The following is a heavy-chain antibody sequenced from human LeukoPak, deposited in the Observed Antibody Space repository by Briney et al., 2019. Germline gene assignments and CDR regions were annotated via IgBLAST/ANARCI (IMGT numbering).Heavy chain of an antibody. CDR2: IFYSGTT. J-gene: IGHJ4*02. Sequence: KASETLSLTCSVSGGSISSGVHYWSWVRQPPGTGLEWIGHIFYSGTTLYNPSLKTRVTISEDTSNNQYPLGLSSLTAGDTGVYYCARGRGYGYGIDDWGQGTLVTVSS. CDR3: ARGRGYGYGIDD. V-gene: IGHV4-30-4*01. D-gene: IGHD5-18*01. CDR1: GGSISSGVHY.